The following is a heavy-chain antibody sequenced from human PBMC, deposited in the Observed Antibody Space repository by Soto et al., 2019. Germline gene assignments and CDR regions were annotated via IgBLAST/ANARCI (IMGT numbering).Heavy chain of an antibody. D-gene: IGHD2-2*01. Sequence: GESLKISCKGSGYSFTSYWIAWVRQMPGKGLECMGIIYPGDSETRYSPSFQGQVTISVDKSISTAYLQWSSLKASDTAMYYCASSPRGYCSSTSCRELGNYYGMDVWGQGTTVTVSS. V-gene: IGHV5-51*01. CDR2: IYPGDSET. CDR3: ASSPRGYCSSTSCRELGNYYGMDV. J-gene: IGHJ6*02. CDR1: GYSFTSYW.